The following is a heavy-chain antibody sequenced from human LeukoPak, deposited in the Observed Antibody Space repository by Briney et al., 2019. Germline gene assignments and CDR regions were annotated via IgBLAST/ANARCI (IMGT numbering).Heavy chain of an antibody. V-gene: IGHV3-74*01. CDR3: ARTGIAARPTVWFDP. CDR2: INSDGSST. D-gene: IGHD6-6*01. Sequence: PGGSLRLSCAAPGFTFSSYWMHWVRQAPGKGLVWVSHINSDGSSTNYADSVKGRFTISRDNAKNTLYLQMNSLRAEDTAVYYCARTGIAARPTVWFDPWGQGTLVTVSS. J-gene: IGHJ5*02. CDR1: GFTFSSYW.